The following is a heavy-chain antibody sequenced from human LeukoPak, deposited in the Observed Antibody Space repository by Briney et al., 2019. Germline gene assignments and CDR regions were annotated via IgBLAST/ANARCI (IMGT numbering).Heavy chain of an antibody. J-gene: IGHJ6*03. CDR1: GFTFSSYA. Sequence: GGSLRLSCAASGFTFSSYAMHWVRQAPGKGLEWVAVISYDGSNKYYADSVKGRFTISRDNSKNTLYLQMNSLRAEDTAVYYCARDRTSPLGYYYYYMDVWGKGTTVTVSS. D-gene: IGHD2-8*01. CDR2: ISYDGSNK. CDR3: ARDRTSPLGYYYYYMDV. V-gene: IGHV3-30*04.